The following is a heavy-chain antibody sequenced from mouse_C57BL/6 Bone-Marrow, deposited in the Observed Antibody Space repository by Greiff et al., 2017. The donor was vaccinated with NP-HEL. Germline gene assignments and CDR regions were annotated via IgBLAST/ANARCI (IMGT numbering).Heavy chain of an antibody. CDR2: ISSGGSST. CDR3: ASPYDYDVGWFAY. CDR1: GFTFSSYG. V-gene: IGHV5-6*01. D-gene: IGHD2-4*01. Sequence: EVKLMESGADLVKPGGSLKLSCAASGFTFSSYGMSWVRQTPDKRLEWVATISSGGSSTYYPDSVKGRFTITRDNAKNTLYLQMSSLKSEDTAMYYCASPYDYDVGWFAYGGQGTLVTVSA. J-gene: IGHJ3*01.